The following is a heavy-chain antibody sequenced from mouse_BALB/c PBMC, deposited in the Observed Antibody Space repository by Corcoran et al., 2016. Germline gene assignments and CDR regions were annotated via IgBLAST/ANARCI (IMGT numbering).Heavy chain of an antibody. CDR1: GYSFTSYY. V-gene: IGHV1-66*01. CDR2: IFPGRGNT. J-gene: IGHJ4*01. Sequence: QVQLQQSGPELVKPGASVKISCKASGYSFTSYYIHWVKQRPGQGLEWIGWIFPGRGNTKYNEKFQGKATLTADTSSSTAYMQLSSLTSEDSAVYFCARYYGYAMDYWGQGTSVTVSS. CDR3: ARYYGYAMDY. D-gene: IGHD1-1*02.